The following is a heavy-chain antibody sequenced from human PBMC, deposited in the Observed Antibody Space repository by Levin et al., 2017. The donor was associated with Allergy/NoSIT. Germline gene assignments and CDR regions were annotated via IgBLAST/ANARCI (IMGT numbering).Heavy chain of an antibody. CDR1: WFSLRTRGMC. Sequence: QTLSLTCTLSWFSLRTRGMCVSWIRQPPGKALEWLARIDWDGDKFHSTSLRTRLTISKDTSKNEVVLIMTNMDPVDTATYYCARMQVGAAGLTSHVDFWGQGTLVTVSS. J-gene: IGHJ4*02. V-gene: IGHV2-70*16. CDR3: ARMQVGAAGLTSHVDF. D-gene: IGHD2-15*01. CDR2: IDWDGDK.